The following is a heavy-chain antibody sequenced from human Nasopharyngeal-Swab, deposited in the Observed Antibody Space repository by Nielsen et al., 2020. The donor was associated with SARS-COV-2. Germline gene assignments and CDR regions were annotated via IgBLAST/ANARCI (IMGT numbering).Heavy chain of an antibody. CDR1: GYSFSAYY. Sequence: ASVKVSCKASGYSFSAYYMHWVRQAPGQGLEWMGRINPNSGGTNYAQKFQGRVTMTRDTSISTAYMELSRLRSDDTAVYYCAGLSAGDAFDIWGQGTMVTVSS. V-gene: IGHV1-2*06. J-gene: IGHJ3*02. CDR2: INPNSGGT. CDR3: AGLSAGDAFDI.